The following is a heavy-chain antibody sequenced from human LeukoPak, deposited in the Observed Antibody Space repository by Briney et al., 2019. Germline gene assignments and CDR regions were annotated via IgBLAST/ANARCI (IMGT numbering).Heavy chain of an antibody. V-gene: IGHV4-4*07. D-gene: IGHD6-19*01. Sequence: SETLSLTCTVSGGSISSYYWSWIRQPAGKGLEWIGRIYTSGSTNYNPSLKSRVTMSVDTSKNQFSLKLSSVTAADTAVYYCARDVESGGWYDKWFDPWGQGTLVTVSS. CDR3: ARDVESGGWYDKWFDP. J-gene: IGHJ5*02. CDR1: GGSISSYY. CDR2: IYTSGST.